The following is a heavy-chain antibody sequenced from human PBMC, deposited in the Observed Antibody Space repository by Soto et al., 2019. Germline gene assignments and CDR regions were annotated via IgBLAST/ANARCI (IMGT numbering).Heavy chain of an antibody. Sequence: SETLSLTCAVYGGSFSGYYWSWIRQPPGKGLEWIGEINHSGSTNYNPSLKSRVTISVDTSKNQFSLKLSSVTAADTAVYYCARGPGGYDGNYYYYYMDVWGKGTTVT. J-gene: IGHJ6*03. D-gene: IGHD5-12*01. V-gene: IGHV4-34*01. CDR2: INHSGST. CDR3: ARGPGGYDGNYYYYYMDV. CDR1: GGSFSGYY.